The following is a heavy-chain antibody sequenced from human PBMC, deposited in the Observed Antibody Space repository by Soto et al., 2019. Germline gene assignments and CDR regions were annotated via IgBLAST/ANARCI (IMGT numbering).Heavy chain of an antibody. CDR2: ISAYNGNT. Sequence: ASVKVSCKASGYTFTSYGISWVRQAPGQGLEWMGWISAYNGNTNYAQKLQGRVTMTTDTSTSTAYMELRSLRSDDTAVYYCATDPWPDCSGGSCYSNWFDPWGQGTLVTVSS. J-gene: IGHJ5*02. CDR1: GYTFTSYG. D-gene: IGHD2-15*01. V-gene: IGHV1-18*01. CDR3: ATDPWPDCSGGSCYSNWFDP.